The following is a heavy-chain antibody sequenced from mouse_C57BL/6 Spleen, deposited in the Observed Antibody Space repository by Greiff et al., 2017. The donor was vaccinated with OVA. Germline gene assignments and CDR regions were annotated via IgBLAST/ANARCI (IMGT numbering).Heavy chain of an antibody. D-gene: IGHD1-1*01. CDR2: IYPGGGYT. CDR3: ARYYYGSPYYFDY. CDR1: GYTFTNYW. V-gene: IGHV1-63*01. J-gene: IGHJ2*01. Sequence: QVQLQQSGAELVRPGTSVKMSCKASGYTFTNYWIGWAKQRPGHGLEWIGDIYPGGGYTNYNEKFKGKATLTADKSSSTAYMQFSSLTSEDSAIYYCARYYYGSPYYFDYGGQGTTLTVSS.